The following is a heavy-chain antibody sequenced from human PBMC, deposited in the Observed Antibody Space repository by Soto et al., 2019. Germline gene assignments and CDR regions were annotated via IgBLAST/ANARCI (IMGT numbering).Heavy chain of an antibody. V-gene: IGHV4-59*01. D-gene: IGHD6-13*01. CDR3: AAGEASSRNLAPYYLDF. Sequence: SETLSLTXTVSGGSMRNYFWTWIRQPPGKGLEWIGYIHYSGTTSFFPSYNPSLRSRVTISEDTSKNQFSLKLLSVTTADTAVYFCAAGEASSRNLAPYYLDFWGQGTLVTVSS. CDR1: GGSMRNYF. CDR2: IHYSGTT. J-gene: IGHJ4*02.